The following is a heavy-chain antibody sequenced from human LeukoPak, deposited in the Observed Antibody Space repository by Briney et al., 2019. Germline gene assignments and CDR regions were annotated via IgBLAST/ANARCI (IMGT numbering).Heavy chain of an antibody. Sequence: SETLSLTCTVSGGSISSYYWSWIRQPPGKGLEWIGYIYYSGSTNYNPSLKSRVTISVDTSKNQFSLKLSSVTAADTAVYYCAMKPPSSWTYYYYYMDVWGKGTTVTVSS. D-gene: IGHD6-13*01. V-gene: IGHV4-59*08. CDR1: GGSISSYY. CDR3: AMKPPSSWTYYYYYMDV. J-gene: IGHJ6*03. CDR2: IYYSGST.